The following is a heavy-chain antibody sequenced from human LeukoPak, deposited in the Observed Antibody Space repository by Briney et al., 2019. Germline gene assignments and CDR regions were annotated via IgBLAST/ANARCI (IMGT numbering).Heavy chain of an antibody. J-gene: IGHJ4*02. CDR2: INPNNGGT. D-gene: IGHD3-3*01. Sequence: ASVKVSCKASGYTFTSYAMHWVRQAPGQGLEWMGRINPNNGGTNYAQKFQGRVTMTRDTSISTAYMELSSLRSDDTAVYYCARDGDFWSGYYCDYWGQGTQVTVSS. V-gene: IGHV1-2*06. CDR1: GYTFTSYA. CDR3: ARDGDFWSGYYCDY.